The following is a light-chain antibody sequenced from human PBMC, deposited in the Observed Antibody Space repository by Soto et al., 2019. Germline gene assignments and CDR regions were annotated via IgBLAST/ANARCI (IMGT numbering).Light chain of an antibody. CDR1: QSVSSN. CDR3: QPDFNLPWT. Sequence: EVVVTQSPATLSVSPGERYTLSCMASQSVSSNLAWYQQKPGQSPRLLIYGASTRATGIPARFSGSGSGTEFTLTIRSLQSEDFAVYFCQPDFNLPWTVGPVTKVEIK. CDR2: GAS. V-gene: IGKV3-15*01. J-gene: IGKJ1*01.